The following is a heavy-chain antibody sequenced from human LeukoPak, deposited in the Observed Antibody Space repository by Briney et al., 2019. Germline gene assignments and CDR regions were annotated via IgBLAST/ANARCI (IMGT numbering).Heavy chain of an antibody. V-gene: IGHV1-18*01. CDR3: ARDLLLLDY. D-gene: IGHD2-15*01. CDR2: ISAYNGNT. Sequence: ASVKVSCKASGYTFTSYGISWVRQAPGQGLEWMGWISAYNGNTNYAQKFQGRVTMTRDTSISTAYMELSRLRSDDTAVYYCARDLLLLDYWGQGTLVTVSS. CDR1: GYTFTSYG. J-gene: IGHJ4*02.